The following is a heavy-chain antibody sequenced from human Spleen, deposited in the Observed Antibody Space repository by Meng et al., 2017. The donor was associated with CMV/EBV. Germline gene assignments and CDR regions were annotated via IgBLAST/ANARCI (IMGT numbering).Heavy chain of an antibody. V-gene: IGHV5-51*01. CDR1: GYSYTSYW. CDR2: IYPGDSKT. Sequence: GGSLRLSCNSFGYSYTSYWIAWVRQMPGKGLEWMGIIYPGDSKTRYSPSFQGQVTISVDVSVSTTYLQWSSLKASDTAIYYCARDGGGRLYNYYYGMDVWGQGTTVTVSS. CDR3: ARDGGGRLYNYYYGMDV. D-gene: IGHD3-16*01. J-gene: IGHJ6*02.